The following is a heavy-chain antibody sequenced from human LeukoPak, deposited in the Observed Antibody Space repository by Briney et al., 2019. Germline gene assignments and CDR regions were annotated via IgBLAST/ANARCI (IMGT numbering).Heavy chain of an antibody. CDR3: TTDPRY. CDR2: IKGKPDGGAI. Sequence: GGSLRLSCSASGLGRSFKETWLSWVRRAPGKGLEWIGRIKGKPDGGAIDYIAPVRGRFSISRDDSKNLVFLQMDSLKIEDTAVYYCTTDPRYWGQGTMVTVSS. V-gene: IGHV3-15*01. J-gene: IGHJ4*02. CDR1: GLGRSFKETW.